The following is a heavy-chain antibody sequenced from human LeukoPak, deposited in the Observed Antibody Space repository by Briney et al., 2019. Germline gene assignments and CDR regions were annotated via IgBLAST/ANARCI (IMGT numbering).Heavy chain of an antibody. CDR1: GFTFSNAW. CDR3: TTISGSPPYYYYYMDV. CDR2: IKSKTDGGTT. J-gene: IGHJ6*03. D-gene: IGHD3-10*01. V-gene: IGHV3-15*01. Sequence: PGGSLRLSCAASGFTFSNAWMSWVRQAPGKGLEWVGRIKSKTDGGTTDYAAPGKGRFTISREDSKNTLYLQMNSLKTEDTAVYYCTTISGSPPYYYYYMDVWGKGTTVTVSS.